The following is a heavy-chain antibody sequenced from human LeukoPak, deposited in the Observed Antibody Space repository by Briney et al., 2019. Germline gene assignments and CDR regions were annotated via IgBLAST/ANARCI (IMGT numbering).Heavy chain of an antibody. V-gene: IGHV4-34*01. CDR1: GGSISSYY. CDR3: ARGYCSSTSCYRVLYYYGMDV. Sequence: SETLSLTCTVSGGSISSYYWSWIRQPPGKGLEWIGEINHSGSTNYNPSLKSRVTISVDTSKNQFSLKLSSVTAADTAVYYCARGYCSSTSCYRVLYYYGMDVWGQGTTVTVSS. CDR2: INHSGST. D-gene: IGHD2-2*01. J-gene: IGHJ6*02.